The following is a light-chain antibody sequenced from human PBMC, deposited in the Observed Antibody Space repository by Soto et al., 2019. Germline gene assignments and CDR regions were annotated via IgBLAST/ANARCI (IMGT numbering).Light chain of an antibody. CDR2: NAY. CDR3: QQYNSYSTWT. Sequence: DIQMTQSPSTLSASVGDRVTITCRASQSINFYLAWYQQKTGKAPKVLIWNAYTLESGVPSRFSGSGSGTEFALTISSLQPDDFATYYCQQYNSYSTWTFRQGTKVEIK. CDR1: QSINFY. J-gene: IGKJ1*01. V-gene: IGKV1-5*01.